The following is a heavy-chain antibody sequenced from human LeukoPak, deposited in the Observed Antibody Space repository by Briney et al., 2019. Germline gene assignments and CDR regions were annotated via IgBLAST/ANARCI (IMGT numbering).Heavy chain of an antibody. Sequence: GGSLRLSCAVSGITLSNYGMSWVRQAPGKGREGVAGIIDRVRGTNYADSVKGRFTISTDHPKNTLYLQMNSLRAEDTAVYFCAKRGVVIRVILVGFHKEAYYFDSWGQGALVTVSS. D-gene: IGHD3-22*01. CDR1: GITLSNYG. V-gene: IGHV3-23*01. CDR2: IIDRVRGT. J-gene: IGHJ4*02. CDR3: AKRGVVIRVILVGFHKEAYYFDS.